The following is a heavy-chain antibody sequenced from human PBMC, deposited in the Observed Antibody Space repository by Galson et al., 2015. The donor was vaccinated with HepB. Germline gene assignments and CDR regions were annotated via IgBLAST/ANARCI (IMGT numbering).Heavy chain of an antibody. CDR2: IRYDGSIK. J-gene: IGHJ4*02. Sequence: SLRLSCAASGFTFSNYGMHWVRQAPGKGLEWVAYIRYDGSIKYYADSVKGRFTISRDNSKNTLYLQMNSLRAEDTAVYYCARNTPSSGYHGLHYGGQGTRLSVSS. CDR1: GFTFSNYG. D-gene: IGHD5-12*01. V-gene: IGHV3-30*02. CDR3: ARNTPSSGYHGLHY.